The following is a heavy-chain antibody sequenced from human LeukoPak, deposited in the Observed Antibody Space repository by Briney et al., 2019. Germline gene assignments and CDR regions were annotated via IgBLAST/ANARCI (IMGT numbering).Heavy chain of an antibody. Sequence: GGSLRLSCAASGFTFSSYSMNWVRQAPGKGLEWVSSISSSSSYIYYADSVKGRFTISRDNAKNSLYLQMNSLRAEDTAVYYCATFNYQEYYYYGMDVWGQGTTVTVSS. J-gene: IGHJ6*02. V-gene: IGHV3-21*04. CDR2: ISSSSSYI. CDR1: GFTFSSYS. D-gene: IGHD4-11*01. CDR3: ATFNYQEYYYYGMDV.